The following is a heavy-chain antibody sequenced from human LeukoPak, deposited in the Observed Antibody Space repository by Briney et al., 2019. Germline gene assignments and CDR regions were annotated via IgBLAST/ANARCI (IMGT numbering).Heavy chain of an antibody. J-gene: IGHJ4*02. D-gene: IGHD3-22*01. CDR3: ARELDSSGYFDY. CDR1: GFTFTNYA. CDR2: IYSGGST. Sequence: GESLRLSCAASGFTFTNYAMSWVRQAPGRGLEWVSVIYSGGSTYYADSVKGRFTISRDNSRNTLYLQMNSLRAEDTAVYYCARELDSSGYFDYWGQGTLVTVSS. V-gene: IGHV3-53*01.